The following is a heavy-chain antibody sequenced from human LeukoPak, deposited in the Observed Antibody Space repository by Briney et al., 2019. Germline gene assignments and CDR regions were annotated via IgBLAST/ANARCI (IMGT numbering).Heavy chain of an antibody. J-gene: IGHJ5*02. CDR3: ARDYRSHYYDSRGLVHWFDP. CDR2: INWNGDRI. Sequence: GGSLRLSCAAFGFTFEDYGMSRVRQGPGKGLEWVSDINWNGDRIGYADSVKGRFTISRDNAKKSLYLQMNSLRAEDTALYYCARDYRSHYYDSRGLVHWFDPWRQGTLVTVSS. V-gene: IGHV3-20*04. CDR1: GFTFEDYG. D-gene: IGHD3-22*01.